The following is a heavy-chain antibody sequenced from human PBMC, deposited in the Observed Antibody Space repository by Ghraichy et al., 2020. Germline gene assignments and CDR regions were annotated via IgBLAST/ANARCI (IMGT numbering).Heavy chain of an antibody. V-gene: IGHV3-7*01. CDR1: GFTFSAYW. CDR3: ARDFYGAFDI. CDR2: INQDGGER. D-gene: IGHD2/OR15-2a*01. J-gene: IGHJ3*02. Sequence: GGSLRLSCEASGFTFSAYWMSWVRQAPGKGLEWVANINQDGGERNYVDSMKGRFTISRDNAENSLHLQMNSLRAEDTAMYYCARDFYGAFDIWGQGTMVTVSS.